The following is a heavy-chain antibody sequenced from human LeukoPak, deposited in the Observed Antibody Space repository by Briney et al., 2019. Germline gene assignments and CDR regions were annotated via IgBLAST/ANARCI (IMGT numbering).Heavy chain of an antibody. V-gene: IGHV5-51*01. J-gene: IGHJ4*02. Sequence: GESLKISCKGSGCSFTSYWIGWVRQLPGKGLEWMGIIYPGDSDTRYSPSFQGQVTISADKSISTAYLQWSSLKASDTAMYYCARDYCSSTSCYKDYWGQGTLVTVSS. CDR1: GCSFTSYW. D-gene: IGHD2-2*02. CDR3: ARDYCSSTSCYKDY. CDR2: IYPGDSDT.